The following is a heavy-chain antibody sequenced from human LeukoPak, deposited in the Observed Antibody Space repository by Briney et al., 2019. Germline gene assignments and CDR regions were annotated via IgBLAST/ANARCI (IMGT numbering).Heavy chain of an antibody. Sequence: SETLSLTCTVSGGSVSSGRYYWSWIRQPPGKGLEWIGYIYYSGSTYYNPSPKSRVTISVDTSKNQFSLKLSSVTAADTAVYYCAAVFNDGDDSSGYSFDYWGQGTLVTVSS. J-gene: IGHJ4*02. V-gene: IGHV4-30-4*08. D-gene: IGHD3-22*01. CDR3: AAVFNDGDDSSGYSFDY. CDR2: IYYSGST. CDR1: GGSVSSGRYY.